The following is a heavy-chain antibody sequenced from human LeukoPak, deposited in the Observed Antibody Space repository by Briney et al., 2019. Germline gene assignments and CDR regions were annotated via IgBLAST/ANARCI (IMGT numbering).Heavy chain of an antibody. CDR1: GFTFIAYY. Sequence: GASVTVSCKTSGFTFIAYYIHWVRQAPGQGFEWMGRINPKTGGTNYAQKFQGRVTVTRDTSITTAYMELSRLSSDDTAIYYCATHADYGDNIHFWGQGTLVTVSS. J-gene: IGHJ4*02. CDR3: ATHADYGDNIHF. D-gene: IGHD4-17*01. CDR2: INPKTGGT. V-gene: IGHV1-2*06.